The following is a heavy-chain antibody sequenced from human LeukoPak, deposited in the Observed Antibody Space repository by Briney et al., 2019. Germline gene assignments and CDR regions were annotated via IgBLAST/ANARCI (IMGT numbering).Heavy chain of an antibody. Sequence: EASVKVSCKASGYTFTSYGISWVRQAPGQGLEWMGWISVYNGNTNYAQKLQGRVTMTTDTSTSTAYMELGNLRSDDTAVYFCARGKGNYGDPASFDYWGQGTLVTVSS. J-gene: IGHJ4*02. D-gene: IGHD4-17*01. CDR1: GYTFTSYG. V-gene: IGHV1-18*01. CDR2: ISVYNGNT. CDR3: ARGKGNYGDPASFDY.